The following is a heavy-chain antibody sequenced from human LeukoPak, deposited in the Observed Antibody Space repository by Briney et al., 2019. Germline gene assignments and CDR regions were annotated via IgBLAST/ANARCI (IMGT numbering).Heavy chain of an antibody. J-gene: IGHJ4*02. Sequence: PGGSLRLSCAASGFTFSSYAMSWVRQAPGKGLEWVSAISGSGGSTYYADSVKGRFTTSRDNSKNTLYLQMNSLRAEDKAVYYCEKDRLRRGDNRFDYWGQGTLVTVSS. V-gene: IGHV3-23*01. D-gene: IGHD2-21*02. CDR3: EKDRLRRGDNRFDY. CDR2: ISGSGGST. CDR1: GFTFSSYA.